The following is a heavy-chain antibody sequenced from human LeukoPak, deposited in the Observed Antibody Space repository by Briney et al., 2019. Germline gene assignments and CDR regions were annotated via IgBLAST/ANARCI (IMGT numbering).Heavy chain of an antibody. CDR2: IYTSGST. J-gene: IGHJ5*02. Sequence: PSETLSLTCTVSGGSISSYYWSWIRQPAGKGLEWIGRIYTSGSTNYNPSLKSRVTISVDTSKNQFSLKLSSVTAADTAVYYCARVPTGVVNNWFDPWGQGTLVTVSS. D-gene: IGHD3-3*01. CDR3: ARVPTGVVNNWFDP. V-gene: IGHV4-4*07. CDR1: GGSISSYY.